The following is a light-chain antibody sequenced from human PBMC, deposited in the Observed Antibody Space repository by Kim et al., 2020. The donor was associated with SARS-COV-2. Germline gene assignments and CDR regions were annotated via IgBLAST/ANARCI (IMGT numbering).Light chain of an antibody. CDR2: DVN. V-gene: IGLV2-14*03. CDR3: SSRSSTSTYV. CDR1: VSDVGAYNY. J-gene: IGLJ1*01. Sequence: GQSITISCTGTVSDVGAYNYVSWYQQYAGKAPKLLIYDVNKRPSGVSSRFSGSKSGNTASLTISGLQAEDDTDYYFSSRSSTSTYVFGTGTKVTVL.